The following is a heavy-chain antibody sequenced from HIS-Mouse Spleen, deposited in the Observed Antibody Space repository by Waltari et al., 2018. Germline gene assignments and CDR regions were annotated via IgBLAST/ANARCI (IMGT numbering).Heavy chain of an antibody. CDR3: ARDTGYSSGNAFDI. CDR2: INPNSGGT. Sequence: QVQLVQSGAEVKKPGASEKVSCKASGYTFTGYYIPWGRQAPGQGLEWMGWINPNSGGTNYAQKFQGRVTMTRDTSISTAYMELSRLRSDDTAVYYCARDTGYSSGNAFDIWGQGTMVTVSS. V-gene: IGHV1-2*02. J-gene: IGHJ3*02. CDR1: GYTFTGYY. D-gene: IGHD6-19*01.